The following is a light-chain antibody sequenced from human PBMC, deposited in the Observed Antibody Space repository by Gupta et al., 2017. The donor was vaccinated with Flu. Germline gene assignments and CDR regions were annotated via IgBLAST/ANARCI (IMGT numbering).Light chain of an antibody. Sequence: ISSSGSGSNMGGNDVYWYYQVPGTDPQLRSDSSKQRPSGVPERFSGSKSGTSASLAVSGLRAEDEGEYYCSAYDDNLGGVLFGGGTKLTVL. CDR2: SSK. J-gene: IGLJ2*01. CDR1: GSNMGGND. CDR3: SAYDDNLGGVL. V-gene: IGLV1-47*02.